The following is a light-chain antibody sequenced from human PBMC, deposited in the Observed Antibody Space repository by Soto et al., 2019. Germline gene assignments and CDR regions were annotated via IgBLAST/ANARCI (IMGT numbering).Light chain of an antibody. Sequence: SVLTQPASVSGSPGQSITISCTGTSSDVGGYNYVSWYQQHPGKAPKLMIYDVSNRPSGVSNRFSGSKSGNTASLTISGLQAEDEADYYCSSYTSSSTPVFGTETKVTVL. V-gene: IGLV2-14*01. J-gene: IGLJ1*01. CDR2: DVS. CDR3: SSYTSSSTPV. CDR1: SSDVGGYNY.